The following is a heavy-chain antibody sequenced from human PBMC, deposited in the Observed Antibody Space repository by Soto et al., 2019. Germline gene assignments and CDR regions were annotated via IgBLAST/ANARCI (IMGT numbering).Heavy chain of an antibody. J-gene: IGHJ4*02. CDR1: GASISPYY. Sequence: SETLSLTCTVSGASISPYYWGWIRLPPGKGLEWIGHIYYTGSTTYNPSLKSRVTISVDTPKNQFSLKLSSVTAADTALYFCARFYSSGNPGVFDYWGQGALVTVSS. D-gene: IGHD2-15*01. V-gene: IGHV4-59*01. CDR3: ARFYSSGNPGVFDY. CDR2: IYYTGST.